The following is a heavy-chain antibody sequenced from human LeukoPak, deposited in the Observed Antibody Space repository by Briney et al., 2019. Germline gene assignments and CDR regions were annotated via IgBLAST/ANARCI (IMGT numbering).Heavy chain of an antibody. CDR2: ISSTSSIT. Sequence: GGSLRLSRAASGFSFSIYTMNWVRQAPGKGLEWVSYISSTSSITYYADSVQGRFTISRDNAKNSLYVQMNSLRAEDTAVYYCARGVGNNYGYPDYWGQGTLVTVSS. CDR1: GFSFSIYT. D-gene: IGHD5-18*01. J-gene: IGHJ4*02. CDR3: ARGVGNNYGYPDY. V-gene: IGHV3-48*04.